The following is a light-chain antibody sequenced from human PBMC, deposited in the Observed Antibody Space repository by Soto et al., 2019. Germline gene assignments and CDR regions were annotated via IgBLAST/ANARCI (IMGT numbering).Light chain of an antibody. Sequence: DIQMTQSPSSLSASVGDRVTIACRASQGIYNYLAWYQQRPGQVPKLLIQRASTLQSGVPSRFSASGSGTDFTRTISSLQPEDVATYYCQNYHSAIFTFGPGTKVDIK. CDR2: RAS. J-gene: IGKJ3*01. V-gene: IGKV1-27*01. CDR1: QGIYNY. CDR3: QNYHSAIFT.